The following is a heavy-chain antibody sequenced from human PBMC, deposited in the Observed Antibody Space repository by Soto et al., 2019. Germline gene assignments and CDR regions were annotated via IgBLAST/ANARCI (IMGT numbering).Heavy chain of an antibody. CDR2: ISSSSSTI. V-gene: IGHV3-48*01. J-gene: IGHJ6*03. CDR1: GFTFSSYS. D-gene: IGHD1-1*01. CDR3: ARDSARTNYYYYMDV. Sequence: GGSLRLSCAASGFTFSSYSMNWVRQAPGKGLEWVSYISSSSSTIYYADSVKGRFTISRDNAKNSLYLQMNSLRAEDTAVYYCARDSARTNYYYYMDVWGKGTTVTVSS.